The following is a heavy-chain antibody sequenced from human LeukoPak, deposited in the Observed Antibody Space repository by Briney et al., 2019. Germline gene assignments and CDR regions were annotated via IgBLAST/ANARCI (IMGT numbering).Heavy chain of an antibody. D-gene: IGHD3-10*01. V-gene: IGHV3-7*01. CDR2: IKQDGSEK. CDR1: GFTFSSYW. Sequence: GGSLRLSCAASGFTFSSYWMSWVRQAPGKGLEWVANIKQDGSEKYYVDSVKGRFTISRDNSRNTLYLQMNSLRVEDTAVYYCARDRTPITMIRGDYFDYWGQGTLVTVSS. J-gene: IGHJ4*02. CDR3: ARDRTPITMIRGDYFDY.